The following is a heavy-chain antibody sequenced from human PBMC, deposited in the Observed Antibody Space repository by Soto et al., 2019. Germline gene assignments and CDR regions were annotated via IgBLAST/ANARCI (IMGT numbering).Heavy chain of an antibody. CDR2: IIPILGIA. CDR3: ARGRKGYSNSAFDY. Sequence: ASVKVSCKASGGTFSSYTISWVRQAPGQGLEWMGRIIPILGIANYAQKFQGRVTITADKSTSTAYMELSSLRSEDTAVYYCARGRKGYSNSAFDYWGQGTLVTVSS. CDR1: GGTFSSYT. J-gene: IGHJ4*02. V-gene: IGHV1-69*02. D-gene: IGHD4-4*01.